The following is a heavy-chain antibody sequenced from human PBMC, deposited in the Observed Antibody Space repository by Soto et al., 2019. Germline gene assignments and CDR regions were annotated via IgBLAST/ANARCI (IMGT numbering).Heavy chain of an antibody. D-gene: IGHD4-17*01. V-gene: IGHV4-38-2*01. Sequence: SETLSLTCAVSCYSVSDGYYLGWIRQPPGKGLEWIGSINRSEKTYYNPSLESRLTISVDTSKNQISLTLSSVTAADTAIYYCARSGDDYGSYVDYWGQGTLVTVSS. CDR1: CYSVSDGYY. CDR3: ARSGDDYGSYVDY. J-gene: IGHJ4*02. CDR2: INRSEKT.